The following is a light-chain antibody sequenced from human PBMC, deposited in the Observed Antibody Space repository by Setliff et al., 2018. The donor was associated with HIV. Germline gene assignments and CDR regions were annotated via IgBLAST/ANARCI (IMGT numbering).Light chain of an antibody. CDR3: SSYAITNTLP. J-gene: IGLJ1*01. Sequence: QSALTQPASVSGSPGQSITISCTGTSRDVGGYNYVSWYQQHPGKAPKLIIYEVRNRPSGVSIRFSGSKSGNTASLTISGLQTEDEADYYCSSYAITNTLPFGTGTKGTVL. CDR2: EVR. V-gene: IGLV2-14*01. CDR1: SRDVGGYNY.